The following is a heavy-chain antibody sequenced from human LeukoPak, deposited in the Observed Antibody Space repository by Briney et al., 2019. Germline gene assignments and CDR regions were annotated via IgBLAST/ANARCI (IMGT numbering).Heavy chain of an antibody. CDR2: IIPILGIA. V-gene: IGHV1-69*04. J-gene: IGHJ4*02. CDR3: ARAGHYYDSSGSLDY. CDR1: GGTFSSNA. Sequence: SVKVSCKASGGTFSSNAISWVRQATGQGLEWMGRIIPILGIANYAQKFQGRVTITADKSTSTAYMELSSLRSEDTAVYCCARAGHYYDSSGSLDYWGQGTLVTVSS. D-gene: IGHD3-22*01.